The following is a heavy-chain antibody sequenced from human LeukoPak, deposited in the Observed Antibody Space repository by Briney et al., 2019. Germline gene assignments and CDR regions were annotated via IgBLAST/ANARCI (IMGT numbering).Heavy chain of an antibody. CDR1: GGSFSSYY. D-gene: IGHD1-26*01. CDR2: VYYSGYT. J-gene: IGHJ4*02. Sequence: SETLSLTCTVSGGSFSSYYWSWIRQPPGEGLEWIGYVYYSGYTNYNPSLKSRITISVDTSKNQFSLKLSSVTAADTAVYYCARHYSGSYSGFDYWGQGTLVTVSS. V-gene: IGHV4-59*08. CDR3: ARHYSGSYSGFDY.